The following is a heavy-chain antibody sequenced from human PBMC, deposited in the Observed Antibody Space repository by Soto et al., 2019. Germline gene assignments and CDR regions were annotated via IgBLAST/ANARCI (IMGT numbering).Heavy chain of an antibody. J-gene: IGHJ4*02. CDR2: IYYSGST. Sequence: SETLSLTCTVSGGSISSSSYYWGWIRQPPGKGLEWIGSIYYSGSTYYNPSLKSRVTISVDTSKNQFSLKLSSVTAADTAVYYCARCEPGTAWDYWGQGTLVTVSS. D-gene: IGHD5-18*01. CDR3: ARCEPGTAWDY. CDR1: GGSISSSSYY. V-gene: IGHV4-39*01.